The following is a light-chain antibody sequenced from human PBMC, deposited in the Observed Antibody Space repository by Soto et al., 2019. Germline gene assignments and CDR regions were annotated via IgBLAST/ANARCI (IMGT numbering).Light chain of an antibody. CDR3: QSYDSSLSGCV. J-gene: IGLJ3*02. CDR2: GNS. Sequence: QLVMTQPPSVAGAPGQRVTISCTGSSSNIGAGYDVHWYQQLPGTAPKLLIYGNSNRPSGVPDRFSGSKSGTSASLAITGLQAEDVAYYYCQSYDSSLSGCVFGGGTKVTVL. CDR1: SSNIGAGYD. V-gene: IGLV1-40*01.